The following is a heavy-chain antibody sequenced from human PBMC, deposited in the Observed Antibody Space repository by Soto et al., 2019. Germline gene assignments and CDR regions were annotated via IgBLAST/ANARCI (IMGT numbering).Heavy chain of an antibody. V-gene: IGHV1-58*02. CDR3: AAAPYYDFWSGDSPFDY. J-gene: IGHJ4*02. D-gene: IGHD3-3*01. CDR2: IVVGSGNT. CDR1: GFTFTSSA. Sequence: QMQLVQSGPEVKKPGTSVKVSCKASGFTFTSSAMQWVRQARGQRLEWIGWIVVGSGNTNYAQKFQERVTITRDMSTSTAYMELSSLRSEDTAVYYCAAAPYYDFWSGDSPFDYWGQGTLVTVSS.